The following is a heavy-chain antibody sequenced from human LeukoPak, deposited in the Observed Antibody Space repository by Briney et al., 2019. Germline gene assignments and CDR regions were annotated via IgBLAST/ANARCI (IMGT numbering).Heavy chain of an antibody. V-gene: IGHV3-23*01. D-gene: IGHD6-13*01. J-gene: IGHJ4*02. Sequence: GGSLRLSCAASGFTFSSYAMSWVRQAPGKGLEWVSAISGSGGSTYYADSVKGRFTISRDNSKNTLYLQMNSRRAEDTAVYYCAKGSSSWYTGVYDYWGQGTLVTVSS. CDR1: GFTFSSYA. CDR3: AKGSSSWYTGVYDY. CDR2: ISGSGGST.